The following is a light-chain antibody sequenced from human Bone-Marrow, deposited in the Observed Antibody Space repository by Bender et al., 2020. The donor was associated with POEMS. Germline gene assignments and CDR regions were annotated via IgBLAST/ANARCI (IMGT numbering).Light chain of an antibody. CDR1: GSDIGGYDY. CDR2: EVN. Sequence: QSALTQPRSVSGSPGQSVTISCTGTGSDIGGYDYVSWYQQHPGKAPKLMIFEVNKRPSGASNRFSGSKSGNTASLTISGLQAEDEADYYCSSYTSSSIPYVFGTGTKVTVL. J-gene: IGLJ1*01. CDR3: SSYTSSSIPYV. V-gene: IGLV2-14*01.